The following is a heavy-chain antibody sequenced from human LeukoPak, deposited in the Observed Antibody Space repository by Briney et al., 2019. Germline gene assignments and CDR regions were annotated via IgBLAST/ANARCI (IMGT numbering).Heavy chain of an antibody. V-gene: IGHV3-30*02. CDR3: AKDRISVATIGAPFDY. D-gene: IGHD5-12*01. Sequence: GGSLRLSCAASGFTFSSYGMHWVRQAPGKGLEWVAFIRYDGSNKYYADSVKGRFTISRDNSKNTLYLQMNSLRAEDTAVYYCAKDRISVATIGAPFDYWGQGTLVTVSS. CDR2: IRYDGSNK. J-gene: IGHJ4*02. CDR1: GFTFSSYG.